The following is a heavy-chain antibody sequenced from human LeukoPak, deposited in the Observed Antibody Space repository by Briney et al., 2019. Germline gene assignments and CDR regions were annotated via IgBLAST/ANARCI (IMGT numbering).Heavy chain of an antibody. CDR1: GFTFSSYA. V-gene: IGHV3-30-3*01. Sequence: GRSLRLSCAASGFTFSSYAMHWVRQAPGKGLEWVAVISYDGSNKYYADSVKGRFTISRDNSKNTLYLQMNSLRAEDTAVYYCASPPHPVWFGEFTFDYWGQGTLVTVSS. J-gene: IGHJ4*02. CDR3: ASPPHPVWFGEFTFDY. CDR2: ISYDGSNK. D-gene: IGHD3-10*01.